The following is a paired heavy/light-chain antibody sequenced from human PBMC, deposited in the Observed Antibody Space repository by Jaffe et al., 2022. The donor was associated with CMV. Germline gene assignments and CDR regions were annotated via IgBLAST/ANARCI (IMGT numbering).Light chain of an antibody. J-gene: IGLJ2*01. CDR3: SSYTSSDTVV. CDR1: ISDVGGYNF. V-gene: IGLV2-14*03. Sequence: QSALTQPASVSGSPGQSITISCTGTISDVGGYNFVSWYQQHPGKAPKLLIYDVSNRPSGVSNRFSGSKSGNTASLAISGLQAEDEADYYCSSYTSSDTVVFGGGTRLTVL. CDR2: DVS.
Heavy chain of an antibody. CDR1: GFTFNTYA. Sequence: EVQLLESGGGLVQPGGSLRLSCAASGFTFNTYAMSWVRQAPGKGLEWVSAISGSGGSTYYTDSVKGRFTISRDNSKNTLYLQMNSLRAEDTAVYYCAKDCVKRAYSYDSNDYFRGEPYYGMDVWGQGTTVTVSS. D-gene: IGHD3-22*01. J-gene: IGHJ6*02. V-gene: IGHV3-23*01. CDR2: ISGSGGST. CDR3: AKDCVKRAYSYDSNDYFRGEPYYGMDV.